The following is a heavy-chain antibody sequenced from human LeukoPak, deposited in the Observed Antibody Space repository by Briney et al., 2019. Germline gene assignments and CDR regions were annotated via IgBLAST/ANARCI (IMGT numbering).Heavy chain of an antibody. J-gene: IGHJ4*02. D-gene: IGHD2/OR15-2a*01. CDR1: GFSISSRSYC. CDR2: ICYSGNT. Sequence: SETLSLTCTVSGFSISSRSYCWGWIRQPPGKGPEWIGSICYSGNTYYNPSLKSRVTISVDTSKNQFSLKLSSMTAADTAVYYCAGLNIVLVPSTNFDYWGQGTLVTVSS. V-gene: IGHV4-39*01. CDR3: AGLNIVLVPSTNFDY.